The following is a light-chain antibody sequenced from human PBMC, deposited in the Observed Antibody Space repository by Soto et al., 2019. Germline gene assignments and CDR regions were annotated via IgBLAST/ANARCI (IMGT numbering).Light chain of an antibody. CDR3: QQYNNWPLT. J-gene: IGKJ4*01. V-gene: IGKV3-15*01. Sequence: EIVMTQSPATLSVSPGERATLSCRPSQGISSALAWYQQKPGQAPRLLVYGASTRATGLPARFSGSGSGTEFTLTISSLQSEDFAVYYCQQYNNWPLTFGGGTKVEIK. CDR2: GAS. CDR1: QGISSA.